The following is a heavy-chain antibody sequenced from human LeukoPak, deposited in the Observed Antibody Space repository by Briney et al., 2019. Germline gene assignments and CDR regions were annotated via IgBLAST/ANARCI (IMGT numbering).Heavy chain of an antibody. J-gene: IGHJ6*03. Sequence: EGSLRLSCSASGFTFSSYAMTWVRQAPGKGLVWVSTIGGRGDLEFYTESVKGRFTISRDHSKNTVHLQMDSLRAEDTAIYYCAREGDFWSGYPIDHYYYMDVWGKGTTVTVTS. D-gene: IGHD3-3*01. CDR1: GFTFSSYA. CDR3: AREGDFWSGYPIDHYYYMDV. V-gene: IGHV3-23*01. CDR2: IGGRGDLE.